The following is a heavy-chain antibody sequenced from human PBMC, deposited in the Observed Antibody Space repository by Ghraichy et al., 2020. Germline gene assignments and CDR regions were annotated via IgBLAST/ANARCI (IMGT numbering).Heavy chain of an antibody. V-gene: IGHV4-39*01. CDR2: IYYRGNT. CDR1: GGSINSGSYY. Sequence: SETLSLTCTVSGGSINSGSYYWVWIRQPPGKGLEWIGNIYYRGNTYYNPSLKSRVIISVDTSHNQFSLKLSSVTAADTAVYYCAGLWAGTRPPDYWGQGTLVTVSS. D-gene: IGHD6-6*01. J-gene: IGHJ4*02. CDR3: AGLWAGTRPPDY.